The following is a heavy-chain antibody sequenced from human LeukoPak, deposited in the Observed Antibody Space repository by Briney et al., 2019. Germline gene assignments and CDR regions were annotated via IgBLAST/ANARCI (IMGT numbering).Heavy chain of an antibody. J-gene: IGHJ4*02. CDR3: ARDGIRLGELSLGYYFDY. D-gene: IGHD3-16*02. CDR1: GGSISSYY. V-gene: IGHV4-4*07. CDR2: IYTSGST. Sequence: SETLSLTCTVSGGSISSYYWSWIRQPAGKGLEWIGRIYTSGSTNYNPSLKSRVTMSVDTSKNQFSLKLSSVTAADTAVYYCARDGIRLGELSLGYYFDYGGQGTLVTVSS.